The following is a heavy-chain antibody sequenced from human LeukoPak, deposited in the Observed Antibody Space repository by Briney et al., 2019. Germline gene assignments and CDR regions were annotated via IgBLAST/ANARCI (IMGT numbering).Heavy chain of an antibody. J-gene: IGHJ6*03. CDR3: ARDPYSGSYGADYYYYMDV. Sequence: GGSLRLSCATSGFTFSSYAMSWVRQAPGKGLEWVSSISGSGGNTYYADSVKGRFTISRDNAKSSLYLQMNSLRAEDTAVYYCARDPYSGSYGADYYYYMDVWGKGTTVTISS. V-gene: IGHV3-23*01. D-gene: IGHD1-26*01. CDR1: GFTFSSYA. CDR2: ISGSGGNT.